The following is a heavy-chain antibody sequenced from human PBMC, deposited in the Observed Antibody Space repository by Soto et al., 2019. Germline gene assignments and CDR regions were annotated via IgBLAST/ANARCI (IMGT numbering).Heavy chain of an antibody. CDR1: GYTFTSYG. J-gene: IGHJ6*02. CDR3: AREDIAGLPAASLNYHAMDV. CDR2: ISAYNGNT. Sequence: ASVKVSCKASGYTFTSYGISWVRQAPGQGLEWMGWISAYNGNTNYAQKLQGRVTMTTDTSTSTAYMELRSLRSDDTAVYYCAREDIAGLPAASLNYHAMDVWGQGTMVTVSS. V-gene: IGHV1-18*04. D-gene: IGHD2-2*01.